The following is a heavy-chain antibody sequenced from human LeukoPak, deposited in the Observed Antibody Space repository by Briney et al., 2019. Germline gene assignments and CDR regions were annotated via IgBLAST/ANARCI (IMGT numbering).Heavy chain of an antibody. J-gene: IGHJ4*02. Sequence: GASVKVSCKASGYTFTGYYMHWVRQAPGQGLEWMGWINPNSGGTNYAQKFQGRVTMTRDTSISTAYMELSRLRSDDTAVYYCARGWKLLYELFDYWGQGTLVTVSS. CDR2: INPNSGGT. V-gene: IGHV1-2*02. CDR3: ARGWKLLYELFDY. CDR1: GYTFTGYY. D-gene: IGHD1-26*01.